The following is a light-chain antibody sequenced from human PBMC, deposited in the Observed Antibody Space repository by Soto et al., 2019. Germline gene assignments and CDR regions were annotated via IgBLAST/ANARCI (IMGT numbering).Light chain of an antibody. CDR1: QSVSSN. CDR3: QHYNNWPT. V-gene: IGKV3-15*01. J-gene: IGKJ1*01. CDR2: GAS. Sequence: EKVMTQSPATLSVSPGERATLSCRASQSVSSNLAWYQQKPGQAPRLLIYGASTRATGIPARFSGSGSGTEFTLTISSLQSEDFAVYYCQHYNNWPTFGQGTKVDIK.